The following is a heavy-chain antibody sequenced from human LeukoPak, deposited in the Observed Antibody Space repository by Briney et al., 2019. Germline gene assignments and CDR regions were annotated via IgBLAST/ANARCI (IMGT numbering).Heavy chain of an antibody. J-gene: IGHJ5*02. CDR2: INPNSGGA. Sequence: ASVKVSCKASGYTFTGYYMHWVRQAPGQGLQWMGWINPNSGGANYAQKFQGRVTMTRDTSISTAYMELSRLRSDDTAVYYFARVAYGDYVANWFDPCGGEHWSPSPQ. D-gene: IGHD4-17*01. V-gene: IGHV1-2*02. CDR1: GYTFTGYY. CDR3: ARVAYGDYVANWFDP.